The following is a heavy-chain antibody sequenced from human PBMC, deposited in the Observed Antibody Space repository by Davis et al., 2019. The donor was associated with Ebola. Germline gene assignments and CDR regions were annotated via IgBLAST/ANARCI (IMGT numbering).Heavy chain of an antibody. V-gene: IGHV3-49*04. CDR3: TRGFGGSCDY. J-gene: IGHJ4*02. D-gene: IGHD2-15*01. Sequence: GESLKISCTASGFTFGDYAMSWVRQAPGKGLEWVGFIRSKAYGGTTEYAASVKGRFTISRDDSKSIAYLQMNSLKTEDTAVYYCTRGFGGSCDYWGQGTLVTVSS. CDR1: GFTFGDYA. CDR2: IRSKAYGGTT.